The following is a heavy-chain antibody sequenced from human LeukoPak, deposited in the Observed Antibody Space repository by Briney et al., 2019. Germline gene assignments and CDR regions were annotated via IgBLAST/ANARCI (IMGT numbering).Heavy chain of an antibody. CDR1: GGSISSSSYY. CDR2: IYYSGST. Sequence: SETLSLTCTVSGGSISSSSYYWGWIRQPPGKGLEWIGSIYYSGSTYYNPSLKSRVTISVDTSKNQFSLKLSSVTAADTAVYYCARWISGDYGILTGYYSLGFIDYWGQGTLVTVSS. V-gene: IGHV4-39*01. J-gene: IGHJ4*02. CDR3: ARWISGDYGILTGYYSLGFIDY. D-gene: IGHD3-9*01.